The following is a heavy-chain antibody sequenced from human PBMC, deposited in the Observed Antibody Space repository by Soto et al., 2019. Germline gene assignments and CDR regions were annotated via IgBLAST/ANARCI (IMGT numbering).Heavy chain of an antibody. CDR1: GGSISSYY. Sequence: PSETLSLTCTVSGGSISSYYWSWIRQPPGKGLEWIGYIYYSGSTNYNPSLKSRVTISVDTSKNQFSLKLSSVTAADTAVYYCARLRPDILTGYYTTFFDYWGQGTLVTVSS. CDR3: ARLRPDILTGYYTTFFDY. V-gene: IGHV4-59*08. CDR2: IYYSGST. J-gene: IGHJ4*02. D-gene: IGHD3-9*01.